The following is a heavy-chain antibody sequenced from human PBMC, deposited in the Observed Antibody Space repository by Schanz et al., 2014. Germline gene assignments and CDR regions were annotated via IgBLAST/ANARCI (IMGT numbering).Heavy chain of an antibody. CDR2: TYSGGST. D-gene: IGHD3-10*01. CDR3: AKDQGSYGSGSYSYFDY. Sequence: EVQLVESGGGLVQPGRSLRLSCAASGFPFNEYGMLWVRQAPGKGLEWVSITYSGGSTYYADSVKGRFTISRDNSKNTLYLLMNSLRAEDTAVYYCAKDQGSYGSGSYSYFDYWGQGTLATVSS. CDR1: GFPFNEYG. J-gene: IGHJ4*02. V-gene: IGHV3-66*01.